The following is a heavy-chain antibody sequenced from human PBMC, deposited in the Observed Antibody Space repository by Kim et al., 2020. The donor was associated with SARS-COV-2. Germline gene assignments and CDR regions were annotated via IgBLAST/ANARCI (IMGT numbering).Heavy chain of an antibody. CDR3: AKDTDYYYYYGMDV. CDR2: ISYDGSNK. J-gene: IGHJ6*02. V-gene: IGHV3-30*18. Sequence: GGSLRLSCAASGFTFSSYGMHWVRQAPGKGLEWVAVISYDGSNKYYADSVKGRFTISRDNSKNTLYLQMNSLRAEDTAVYYCAKDTDYYYYYGMDVWGQGTTVTVSS. CDR1: GFTFSSYG.